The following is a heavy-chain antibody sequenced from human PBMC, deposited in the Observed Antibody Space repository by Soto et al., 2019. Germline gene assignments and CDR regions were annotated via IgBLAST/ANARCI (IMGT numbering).Heavy chain of an antibody. J-gene: IGHJ4*02. CDR3: ARDQDIVVVPAAIGY. Sequence: ASVKVSCKASGYTFTSYGISWVRQAPGQGLEWMGWISAYNGNTIYAQKLQGRVTMTTDTSASTAYMELSSLRSEDTAVYYCARDQDIVVVPAAIGYWGQGTLVTVSS. CDR1: GYTFTSYG. D-gene: IGHD2-2*01. CDR2: ISAYNGNT. V-gene: IGHV1-18*01.